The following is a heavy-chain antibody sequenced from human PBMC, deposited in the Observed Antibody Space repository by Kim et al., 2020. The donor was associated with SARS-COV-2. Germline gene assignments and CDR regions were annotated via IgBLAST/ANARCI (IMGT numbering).Heavy chain of an antibody. CDR3: ARGSKAAAVNNWFDP. CDR2: IYYSGST. D-gene: IGHD6-13*01. J-gene: IGHJ5*02. CDR1: GGSISSSSYY. V-gene: IGHV4-39*01. Sequence: SETLSLTCTVSGGSISSSSYYWGWIRQPPGKGLEWIGSIYYSGSTYYNPSLKSRVTISVDTSKNQFSLKLSSVTAADTAVYYCARGSKAAAVNNWFDPWGQGTLVTVSS.